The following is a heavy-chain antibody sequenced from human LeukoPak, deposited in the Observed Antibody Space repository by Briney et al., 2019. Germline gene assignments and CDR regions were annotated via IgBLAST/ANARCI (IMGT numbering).Heavy chain of an antibody. D-gene: IGHD6-19*01. J-gene: IGHJ4*02. Sequence: ASVKVSCKASGYTFTGYYMHWVRQAPEQGLEWMGWINPNSGGTNYAQKFQGRVTMTRDTSISTAYMELSRLISDDTAVYYCARWAPVAGMGIPYFWGQGTLVTVSS. CDR3: ARWAPVAGMGIPYF. CDR2: INPNSGGT. V-gene: IGHV1-2*02. CDR1: GYTFTGYY.